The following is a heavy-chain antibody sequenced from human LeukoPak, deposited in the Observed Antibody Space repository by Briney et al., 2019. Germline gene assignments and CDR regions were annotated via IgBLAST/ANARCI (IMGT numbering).Heavy chain of an antibody. CDR1: GGSINSKSYY. Sequence: SETLSLTCTVSGGSINSKSYYWGWIRQPPGKGLEWIGEINHSGSTNYNPSLKSRVTISVDTSKNQFSLNLTSVTAADTAIYFCARGGYSGYDYREWGQGTLVTVSS. CDR2: INHSGST. CDR3: ARGGYSGYDYRE. V-gene: IGHV4-39*07. D-gene: IGHD5-12*01. J-gene: IGHJ4*02.